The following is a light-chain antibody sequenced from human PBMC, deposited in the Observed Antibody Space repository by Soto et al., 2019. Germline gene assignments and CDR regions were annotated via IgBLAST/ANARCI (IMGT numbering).Light chain of an antibody. J-gene: IGKJ5*01. Sequence: EILMTQSPATLSVSTGEEATLSCRAPHPTSGHVAWYQQQPGQAPRLLIYDASHRATGIPARFSGSGSGTDFTLTINSLEPEDSAVYYCQQRSNWPSITFGQGTRLEI. CDR1: HPTSGH. V-gene: IGKV3-11*01. CDR3: QQRSNWPSIT. CDR2: DAS.